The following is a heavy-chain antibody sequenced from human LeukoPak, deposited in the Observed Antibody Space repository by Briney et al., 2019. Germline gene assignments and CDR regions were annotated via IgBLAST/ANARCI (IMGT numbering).Heavy chain of an antibody. CDR1: GGTFSSYA. CDR3: ARDLLNNDPYDY. V-gene: IGHV1-69*04. CDR2: IIPILGIA. Sequence: SVKVSCKASGGTFSSYAISWVRQAPGQGLEWMGRIIPILGIANYAQKFQGRVMITADKSTSTAYMELSSLRSEDTAVYYCARDLLNNDPYDYWGQGTLVTVSS. D-gene: IGHD3-16*01. J-gene: IGHJ4*02.